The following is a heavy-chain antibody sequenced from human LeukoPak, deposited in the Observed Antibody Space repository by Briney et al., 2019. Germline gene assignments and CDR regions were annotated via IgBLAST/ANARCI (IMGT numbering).Heavy chain of an antibody. V-gene: IGHV3-21*01. Sequence: PGGSLRLSCAASGFTFSSYSMNWVRQGPGKGLEWVSSISSSSSYIYYADSVKGRFTISRDNAKNSLYLQMNSLRAEDTAVYYCARALSTGGRIDYWGQGTLVTVSS. J-gene: IGHJ4*02. D-gene: IGHD2-8*02. CDR3: ARALSTGGRIDY. CDR1: GFTFSSYS. CDR2: ISSSSSYI.